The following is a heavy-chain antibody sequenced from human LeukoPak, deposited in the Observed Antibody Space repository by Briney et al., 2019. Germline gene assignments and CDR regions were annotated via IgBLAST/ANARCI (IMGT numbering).Heavy chain of an antibody. CDR3: AKDRMIYGRYSGGSFDS. Sequence: PGESLRLSCAVSECTFSSYGLHWVRQPPGPGLERVALISNDGSNNHYADSVKGRFTISRDNSKNTLYLQMNTLRAEDTAVYYCAKDRMIYGRYSGGSFDSWGQGTLVTVSS. V-gene: IGHV3-30*18. CDR2: ISNDGSNN. J-gene: IGHJ4*02. D-gene: IGHD3-10*01. CDR1: ECTFSSYG.